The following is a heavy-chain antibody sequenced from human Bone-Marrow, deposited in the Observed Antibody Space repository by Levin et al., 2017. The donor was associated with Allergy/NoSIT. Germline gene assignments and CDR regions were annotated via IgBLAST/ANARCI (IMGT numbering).Heavy chain of an antibody. D-gene: IGHD2-2*01. CDR3: ARRDRYCSSTSCSNWFDP. V-gene: IGHV1-69*13. J-gene: IGHJ5*02. Sequence: GASVKVSCKASGGTFSSYAISWVRQAPGQGLEWMGGIIPIFGTANYAQKFQGRVTITADESTSTAYMELSSLRSEDTAVYYCARRDRYCSSTSCSNWFDPWGQGTLVTVSS. CDR2: IIPIFGTA. CDR1: GGTFSSYA.